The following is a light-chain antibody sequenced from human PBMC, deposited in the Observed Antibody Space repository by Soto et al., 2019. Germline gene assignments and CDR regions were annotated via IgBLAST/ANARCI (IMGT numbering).Light chain of an antibody. V-gene: IGLV2-8*01. J-gene: IGLJ2*01. Sequence: QSALTQPPSASGSPGQSVTISCTGTSSDVGAYNYVSWYQQHPGKAPQVMIYEVSKRPSGVPDRFSGSKSGNTASLTVSGLRGEDEAHYYCSSYAGSNNFVVFGGGTKVTVL. CDR1: SSDVGAYNY. CDR3: SSYAGSNNFVV. CDR2: EVS.